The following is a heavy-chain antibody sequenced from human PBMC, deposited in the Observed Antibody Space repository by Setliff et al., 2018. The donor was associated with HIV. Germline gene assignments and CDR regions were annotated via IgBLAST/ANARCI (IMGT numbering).Heavy chain of an antibody. CDR3: ARRRNDYYDSSGYHYGDAFDI. Sequence: LKISCKGSGYSFTSYWIGWVRQMPGKGLEWMGIIYPGDSDTRYSPSFQGQVTISADKSISTAYLQWSSLKASDTAMYYCARRRNDYYDSSGYHYGDAFDIRGQGTMVTVSS. D-gene: IGHD3-22*01. CDR1: GYSFTSYW. V-gene: IGHV5-51*01. CDR2: IYPGDSDT. J-gene: IGHJ3*02.